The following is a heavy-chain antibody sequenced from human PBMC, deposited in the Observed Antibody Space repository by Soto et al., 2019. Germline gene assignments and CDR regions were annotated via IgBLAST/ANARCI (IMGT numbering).Heavy chain of an antibody. CDR3: PRDPVYSDRSGYAYFGWFDA. CDR1: VGSTSSGCYY. J-gene: IGHJ5*02. Sequence: SSTXSLTGTVSVGSTSSGCYYLSWIRQHPGNGLDWIGYIYYSGSNYYNPSLKSRVTISVDTCKNHFSLKLRSVTAAATAVYYRPRDPVYSDRSGYAYFGWFDAWGQGTMVTV. D-gene: IGHD3-22*01. V-gene: IGHV4-31*03. CDR2: IYYSGSN.